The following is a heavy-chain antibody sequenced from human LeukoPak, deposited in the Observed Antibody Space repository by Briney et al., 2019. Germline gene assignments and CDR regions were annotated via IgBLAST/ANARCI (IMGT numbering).Heavy chain of an antibody. CDR1: GFTFSSYA. J-gene: IGHJ5*02. D-gene: IGHD6-19*01. V-gene: IGHV3-48*03. CDR2: ISSSGSTI. Sequence: GGSLRLSCAASGFTFSSYAMHWVRQAPGKGLEWVSYISSSGSTIYYADSVKGRFTISRDNAKNSLYLQMNSLRAEDTAVYYCAAGYSSAHAQPWGQGTLVTVSS. CDR3: AAGYSSAHAQP.